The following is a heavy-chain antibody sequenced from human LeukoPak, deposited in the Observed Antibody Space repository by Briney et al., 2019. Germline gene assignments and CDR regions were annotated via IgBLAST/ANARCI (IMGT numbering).Heavy chain of an antibody. J-gene: IGHJ5*02. V-gene: IGHV7-4-1*02. CDR1: GYTFTSYA. CDR2: INTNTGNP. CDR3: ARDLGYYYGSGSYP. Sequence: VASVKVSCKASGYTFTSYAMNWVRQAPGQGLEWMGWINTNTGNPTYAQGFTGRFVFSLDTSVSTAYLQISGLKAEDTAVYYCARDLGYYYGSGSYPWGQGTLVTVSS. D-gene: IGHD3-10*01.